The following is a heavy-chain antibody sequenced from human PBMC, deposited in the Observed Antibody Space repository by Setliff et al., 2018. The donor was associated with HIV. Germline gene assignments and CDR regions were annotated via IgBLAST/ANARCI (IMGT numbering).Heavy chain of an antibody. CDR3: ASVTIFGVVFDY. V-gene: IGHV4-31*03. J-gene: IGHJ4*02. CDR1: GGSISSGDYY. D-gene: IGHD3-3*01. CDR2: IYYTGST. Sequence: SETLSLTCTVSGGSISSGDYYWSWIRQHPRKGLEWIGYIYYTGSTYYNPSLKSRVTVSVDTSKNQFSLKLSSVTAADTAVYYCASVTIFGVVFDYWGQGTLVTVSS.